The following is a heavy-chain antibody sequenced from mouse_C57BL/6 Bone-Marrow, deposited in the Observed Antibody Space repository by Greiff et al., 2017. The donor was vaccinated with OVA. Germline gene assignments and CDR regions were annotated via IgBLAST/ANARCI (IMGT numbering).Heavy chain of an antibody. J-gene: IGHJ1*03. CDR2: IWTGGGT. Sequence: VKLMESGPGLVAPSQSLSITCTVSGFSLTSYAISWVRQPPGKGLEWLGVIWTGGGTNYTSALKSKLRISKDNSKSQVFLKMNSLQTDDTARYYGARVIYYYGTWYFDVWGTGTTVTVSS. CDR3: ARVIYYYGTWYFDV. V-gene: IGHV2-9-1*01. CDR1: GFSLTSYA. D-gene: IGHD1-1*01.